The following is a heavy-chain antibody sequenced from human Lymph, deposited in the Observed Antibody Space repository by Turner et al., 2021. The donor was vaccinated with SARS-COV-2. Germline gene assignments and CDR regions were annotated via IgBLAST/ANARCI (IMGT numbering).Heavy chain of an antibody. CDR3: ARHFTIFGVAGSWFGP. CDR2: IYYSGNT. D-gene: IGHD3-3*01. Sequence: QPQLQESGPGLVKLPETLSLTCPVAGGSISSSSDYWGWTRHPPREGLEWIGRIYYSGNTEYNPSLKRRVTIFGDTSKNQFSLKLSSVTAADTAVYYCARHFTIFGVAGSWFGPWGQGTLVTVSS. J-gene: IGHJ5*01. CDR1: GGSISSSSDY. V-gene: IGHV4-39*01.